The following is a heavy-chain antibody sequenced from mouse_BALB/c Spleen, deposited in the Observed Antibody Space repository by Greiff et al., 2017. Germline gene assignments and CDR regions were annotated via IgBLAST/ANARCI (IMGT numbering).Heavy chain of an antibody. V-gene: IGHV5-4*02. CDR3: ARDVNYAMDY. CDR1: GFTFSDYY. J-gene: IGHJ4*01. CDR2: ISDGGSYT. Sequence: DVKLVESGGGLVKPGGSLKLSCAASGFTFSDYYMYWVRQTPEKRLEWVATISDGGSYTYYPDSVKGRFTISRDNAKNNLYLQMSSLKSEDTAMYYCARDVNYAMDYWGQGTSVTVSS.